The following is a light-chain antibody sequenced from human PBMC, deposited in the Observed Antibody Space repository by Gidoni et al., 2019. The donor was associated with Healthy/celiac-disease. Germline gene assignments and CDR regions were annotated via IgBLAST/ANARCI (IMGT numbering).Light chain of an antibody. CDR3: QSADSSGTYRV. Sequence: SYELTQPPSVSVSPGQTARIPCSGDALPKQYAYWYQQKPGQAPGLVIYKDSERPSGIPERFSGSSSGTTVTLTISGVQAEDEADYYCQSADSSGTYRVFGTGTKVTV. CDR1: ALPKQY. V-gene: IGLV3-25*03. J-gene: IGLJ1*01. CDR2: KDS.